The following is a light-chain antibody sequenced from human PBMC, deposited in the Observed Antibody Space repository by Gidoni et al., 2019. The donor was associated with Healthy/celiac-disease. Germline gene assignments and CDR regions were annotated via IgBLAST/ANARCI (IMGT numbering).Light chain of an antibody. CDR3: QQYNNWQT. CDR2: GAS. CDR1: QSVSSN. Sequence: EIVMTQSPATLSVSPGERATLSCRASQSVSSNLAWYQQKPGQAPRLLIYGASTRATGIPARFRGSGSGTEFTLTISSLQSEDFAVYYCQQYNNWQTFGQGTKVEIK. J-gene: IGKJ1*01. V-gene: IGKV3-15*01.